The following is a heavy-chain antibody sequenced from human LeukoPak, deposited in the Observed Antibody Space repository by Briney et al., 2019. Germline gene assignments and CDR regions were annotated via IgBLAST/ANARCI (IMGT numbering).Heavy chain of an antibody. Sequence: SETLSLTCTVSGGSISSSSYYWGWIRQPPGKGLEWIGSIYYSGSTYYNPSLKSRVTISVDTSKNQFSLKLSSVTAADTTVYYCARGPRSSWFKESQNYYYYGMDVWGQGTTVTVSS. CDR2: IYYSGST. V-gene: IGHV4-39*07. D-gene: IGHD6-13*01. CDR1: GGSISSSSYY. J-gene: IGHJ6*02. CDR3: ARGPRSSWFKESQNYYYYGMDV.